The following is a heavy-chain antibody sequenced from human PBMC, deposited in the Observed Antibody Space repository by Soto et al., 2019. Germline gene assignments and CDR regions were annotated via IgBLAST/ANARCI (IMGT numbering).Heavy chain of an antibody. V-gene: IGHV4-39*01. CDR2: IYYSGST. D-gene: IGHD3-16*02. J-gene: IGHJ5*02. Sequence: SETLSLTCTVSGGSISSSSYYWGWIRQPPGKGLEWIGSIYYSGSTYYNPSLKSRVTISVDTSKNQFSLKLSSVTAADTAVYYCARHVSDYIWGSYPSAFWFDPWGQGTLVTVSS. CDR1: GGSISSSSYY. CDR3: ARHVSDYIWGSYPSAFWFDP.